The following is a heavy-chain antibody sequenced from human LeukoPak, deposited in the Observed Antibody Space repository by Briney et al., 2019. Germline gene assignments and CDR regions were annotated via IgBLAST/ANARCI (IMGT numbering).Heavy chain of an antibody. D-gene: IGHD6-13*01. CDR1: GFTFSSYA. V-gene: IGHV3-23*01. CDR2: ISGSGGST. CDR3: AKDPPGGIAATRRVDAFDI. J-gene: IGHJ3*02. Sequence: PGGSLRLSCAASGFTFSSYAMSWVRQAPGKGLEWVSAISGSGGSTYYADSVKGRFTISRDNSKNTLYLQMNSLRAEDTAVYYCAKDPPGGIAATRRVDAFDIWGQGTMVTVSS.